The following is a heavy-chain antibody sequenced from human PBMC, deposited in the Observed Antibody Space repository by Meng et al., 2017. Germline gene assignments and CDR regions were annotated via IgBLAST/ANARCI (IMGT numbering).Heavy chain of an antibody. J-gene: IGHJ4*02. D-gene: IGHD2-2*01. Sequence: QVQVVQSGSELRKPGASVKVSCKASGYTPTSYAINWLRQAPGQGLQWMGWIDTKTGNPTYVPGFTGRLVFSLDTSVSTAYLQISGLKADDTAVYYCTRDGYSDCSRTSCFDSWGQGTLVTVSS. CDR3: TRDGYSDCSRTSCFDS. V-gene: IGHV7-4-1*02. CDR1: GYTPTSYA. CDR2: IDTKTGNP.